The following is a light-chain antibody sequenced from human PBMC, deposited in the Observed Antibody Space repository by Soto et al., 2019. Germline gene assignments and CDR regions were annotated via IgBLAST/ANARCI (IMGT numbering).Light chain of an antibody. CDR1: SSDIGGCNY. J-gene: IGLJ2*01. CDR2: EVT. CDR3: TSYADSNIVI. Sequence: QSALTQPPSASGSPGQSVAISCTGTSSDIGGCNYVSWYQQHPGKAPKLVIYEVTKRPSGVPDRFSGSKSGNTASLTVSGLQAEDEGDYYCTSYADSNIVIFGGGTKVTVL. V-gene: IGLV2-8*01.